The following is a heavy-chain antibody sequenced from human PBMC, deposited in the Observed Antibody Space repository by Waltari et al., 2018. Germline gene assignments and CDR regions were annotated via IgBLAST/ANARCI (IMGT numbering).Heavy chain of an antibody. Sequence: EVQLVESGGGLIQPGGSLRLSCAASGLPVSNNYMSWVRQAPGKGLEWVSLIYSTGGTSYADSVKGRFTISRDNSKNTLYLQMNSLRVEDTAVYYCATRMVLAARNWGQGTLVTVSS. CDR1: GLPVSNNY. CDR2: IYSTGGT. J-gene: IGHJ4*02. CDR3: ATRMVLAARN. V-gene: IGHV3-53*01. D-gene: IGHD6-6*01.